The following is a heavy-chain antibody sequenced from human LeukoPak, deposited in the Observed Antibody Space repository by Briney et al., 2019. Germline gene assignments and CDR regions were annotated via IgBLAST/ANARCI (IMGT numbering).Heavy chain of an antibody. V-gene: IGHV3-74*01. CDR1: GFTFSSYW. D-gene: IGHD2-8*01. CDR3: TRRVSFYGMDV. Sequence: PGGSLRLSCAASGFTFSSYWMHWVRQGPGKGLVWVSRISTDGSSTDYADSVKGRFTFSRENAKNTLYLQMNSLRAEDTAVYYCTRRVSFYGMDVWGQGTTVTVSS. CDR2: ISTDGSST. J-gene: IGHJ6*02.